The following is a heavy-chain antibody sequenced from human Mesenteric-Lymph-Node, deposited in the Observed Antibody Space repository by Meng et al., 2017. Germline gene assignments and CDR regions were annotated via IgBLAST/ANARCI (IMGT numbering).Heavy chain of an antibody. Sequence: GESLKISCAASGFTFSTYSMNWVHLAPGKGLEWVSSISSSSSYKYYADSVQGRFTTSRDNAQNSQYLQMNSLRVEDTAVYYCARGVVTSGLGHYYFDSWGQGTLVTVSS. CDR3: ARGVVTSGLGHYYFDS. CDR2: ISSSSSYK. D-gene: IGHD2-21*02. V-gene: IGHV3-21*06. CDR1: GFTFSTYS. J-gene: IGHJ4*02.